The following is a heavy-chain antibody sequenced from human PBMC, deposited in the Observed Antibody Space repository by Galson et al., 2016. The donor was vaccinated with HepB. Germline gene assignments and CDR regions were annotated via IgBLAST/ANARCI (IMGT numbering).Heavy chain of an antibody. D-gene: IGHD3-10*01. Sequence: SVKVSCKASGYTFSGHGIAWVRQAPGQGLEWMGYISPYSGNTDYAQSFQGRITMTTEASTSTAHKEVRRLKSDDTAVYYGARSGIIRGNWFDPWGQGTLVIVSS. V-gene: IGHV1-18*01. CDR1: GYTFSGHG. CDR3: ARSGIIRGNWFDP. J-gene: IGHJ5*02. CDR2: ISPYSGNT.